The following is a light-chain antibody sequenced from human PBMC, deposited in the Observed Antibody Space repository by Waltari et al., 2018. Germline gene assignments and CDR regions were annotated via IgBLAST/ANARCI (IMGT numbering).Light chain of an antibody. Sequence: DIVLTQSPLSLPVTPGESASISCRSSQSLMDSNGHNYWDWYLQKPGQSPQLLIYVASKRASVVPDRLSGSGSGTDCTLKISRVEAEDVGVYYCMQPLQTPYTFGQGTKLEIK. CDR3: MQPLQTPYT. CDR1: QSLMDSNGHNY. CDR2: VAS. J-gene: IGKJ2*01. V-gene: IGKV2-28*01.